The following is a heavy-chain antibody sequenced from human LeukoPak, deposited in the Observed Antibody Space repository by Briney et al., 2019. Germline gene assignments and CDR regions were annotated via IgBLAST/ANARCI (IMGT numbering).Heavy chain of an antibody. Sequence: SETLSLTCAVSGGSISSSNWWSWVHQPPGKGLEWIGEIYHSGSTNYNPSLKSRVTISVDKSKNQFSLKLSSVTAADTAVYYCASRTAMVGYYFDYWGQGTLVTVSS. J-gene: IGHJ4*02. CDR3: ASRTAMVGYYFDY. CDR2: IYHSGST. CDR1: GGSISSSNW. V-gene: IGHV4-4*02. D-gene: IGHD5-18*01.